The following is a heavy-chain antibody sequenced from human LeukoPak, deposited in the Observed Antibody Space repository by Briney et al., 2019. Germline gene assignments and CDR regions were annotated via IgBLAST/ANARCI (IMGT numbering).Heavy chain of an antibody. V-gene: IGHV3-30-3*02. J-gene: IGHJ4*02. CDR2: ISYDGSIK. CDR1: GFTFGSYA. D-gene: IGHD2-15*01. Sequence: GGSLRLSCAASGFTFGSYAMHWVRQAPGKGLEWVAVISYDGSIKYYADSVKGRFTTSRDNSKNMLYLQMNSLSAEDTAVYYCAKQLGYCSDGSCYFPYWGQGTLVTVSS. CDR3: AKQLGYCSDGSCYFPY.